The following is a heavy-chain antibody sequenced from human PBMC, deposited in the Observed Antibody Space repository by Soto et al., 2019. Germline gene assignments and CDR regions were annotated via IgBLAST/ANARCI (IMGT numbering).Heavy chain of an antibody. CDR3: AKDQGIAASHGID. V-gene: IGHV3-30*18. J-gene: IGHJ3*01. D-gene: IGHD6-13*01. CDR1: GFTFNNYG. Sequence: QVQLVESGGGVVQPGRSLRLSCAASGFTFNNYGMHWVRQAPGKGLEWVATISNDGRDKYYADSGKGRLTISRDNSKNTVYLQMNSLRAEETAVYYCAKDQGIAASHGIDWGQGTMVTVSS. CDR2: ISNDGRDK.